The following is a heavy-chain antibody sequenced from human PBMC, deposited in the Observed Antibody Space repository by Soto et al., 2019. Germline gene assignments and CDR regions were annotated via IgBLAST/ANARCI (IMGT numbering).Heavy chain of an antibody. CDR2: IYPTGTT. CDR3: ARFVRSCSGTTCYTRADV. J-gene: IGHJ6*02. Sequence: SETLSLTCAVSGGSISSGGYSWSWIRQSPEKGLEWIGCIYPTGTTYYHPSLKSRVTISVDTSRNQFSLNLTSVTAADTAVYHCARFVRSCSGTTCYTRADVWGQGTTVTVSS. V-gene: IGHV4-30-2*06. D-gene: IGHD2-2*02. CDR1: GGSISSGGYS.